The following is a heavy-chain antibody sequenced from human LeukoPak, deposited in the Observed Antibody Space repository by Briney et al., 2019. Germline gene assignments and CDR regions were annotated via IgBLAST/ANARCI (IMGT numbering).Heavy chain of an antibody. D-gene: IGHD2-2*01. CDR3: AKTLRYCSSISCHYYYYYYGMDV. CDR2: ISYDGSNK. V-gene: IGHV3-30-3*01. Sequence: GGSLRLSCAASGFTFSSYAMHWVRQAPGKGLEWVAVISYDGSNKYYADSVKGRFTISRDNSKNTLYLQMNSLRAEDTAVYYCAKTLRYCSSISCHYYYYYYGMDVWGQGTTVTVSS. J-gene: IGHJ6*02. CDR1: GFTFSSYA.